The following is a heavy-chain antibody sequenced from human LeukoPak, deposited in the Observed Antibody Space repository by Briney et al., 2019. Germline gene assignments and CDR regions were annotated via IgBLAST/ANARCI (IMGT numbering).Heavy chain of an antibody. D-gene: IGHD6-19*01. Sequence: PSETLSLTCTVSGVSISSYYWSWIRQPPGKGLEWIGYIYYSGSTNYNPSLKSRVTIPVDTSKNQFSLKLSSVTAADTAVYYCARDLYSSGWDWYFDLWGRGTLVTVSS. CDR3: ARDLYSSGWDWYFDL. CDR2: IYYSGST. J-gene: IGHJ2*01. CDR1: GVSISSYY. V-gene: IGHV4-59*01.